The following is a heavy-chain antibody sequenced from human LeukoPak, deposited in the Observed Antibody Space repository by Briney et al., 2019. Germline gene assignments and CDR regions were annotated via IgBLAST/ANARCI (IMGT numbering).Heavy chain of an antibody. J-gene: IGHJ3*02. V-gene: IGHV3-23*01. CDR3: AKEGGPSYYDSSGYYYGGANDAFDI. CDR2: ISGSGGST. D-gene: IGHD3-22*01. Sequence: PGGSLRLSCAASGFTFSSYAMSWARQAPGKGLEWVSAISGSGGSTYYADSVKGRFTISRDNSKNTLYLQMNSLRAEDTAVYYCAKEGGPSYYDSSGYYYGGANDAFDIWGQGTMVTVSS. CDR1: GFTFSSYA.